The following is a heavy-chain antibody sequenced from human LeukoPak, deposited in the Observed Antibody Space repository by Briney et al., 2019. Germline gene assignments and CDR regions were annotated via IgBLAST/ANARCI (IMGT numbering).Heavy chain of an antibody. CDR2: INPSGGST. D-gene: IGHD4-17*01. V-gene: IGHV1-46*01. CDR1: GYTFTSYY. CDR3: ARSYDYGDHFDY. Sequence: ASVKVSCKASGYTFTSYYVHWVQQAPGQGLEWVGTINPSGGSTRYAQKFQGRVTMTRVTSTSTVYMELYSLRSEDTAVYYCARSYDYGDHFDYWGQGTLVTVSS. J-gene: IGHJ4*02.